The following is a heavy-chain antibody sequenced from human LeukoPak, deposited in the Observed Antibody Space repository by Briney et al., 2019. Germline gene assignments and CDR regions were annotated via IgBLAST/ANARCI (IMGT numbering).Heavy chain of an antibody. CDR3: ARAGVDYYDSSGMYYYYYMDV. CDR1: GYTFTSYG. D-gene: IGHD3-22*01. CDR2: ISAYNGNT. V-gene: IGHV1-18*01. Sequence: ASVKVSCKASGYTFTSYGISWVRQAPGQGLEWMGWISAYNGNTNYAQKLQGRVTMSTDTSTSTAYMELRSLRSEDTAVYYCARAGVDYYDSSGMYYYYYMDVWGKGTTVTVSS. J-gene: IGHJ6*03.